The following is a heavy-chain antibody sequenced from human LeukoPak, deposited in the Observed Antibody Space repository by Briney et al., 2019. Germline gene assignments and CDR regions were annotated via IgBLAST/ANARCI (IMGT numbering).Heavy chain of an antibody. CDR2: IYYSGST. J-gene: IGHJ4*02. CDR1: GGSISSSSYY. D-gene: IGHD6-19*01. CDR3: ARVVAGEYYFDY. V-gene: IGHV4-39*01. Sequence: PSETLSLTCTVYGGSISSSSYYWGWIRQPPGKGLEWIGSIYYSGSTYYNPSLKSRVTISVDTSKNQFPLKLSSVTAADTAVYYCARVVAGEYYFDYWGQGTLVTVSS.